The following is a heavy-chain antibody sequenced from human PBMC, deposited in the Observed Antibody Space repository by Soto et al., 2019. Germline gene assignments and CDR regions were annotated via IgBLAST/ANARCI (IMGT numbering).Heavy chain of an antibody. Sequence: QVQLVESGGGVVQPGRSLRLSCAASGFTFSSYGMHWVRQAPGKGLEWVAVIWYDGSNKYYADSVKGRFTISRDNSKNTLYLQMNSLRAEDTAVYYCAREGKAAAGRRWFDPWGQGTLVTVSS. CDR3: AREGKAAAGRRWFDP. J-gene: IGHJ5*02. CDR1: GFTFSSYG. D-gene: IGHD6-13*01. V-gene: IGHV3-33*01. CDR2: IWYDGSNK.